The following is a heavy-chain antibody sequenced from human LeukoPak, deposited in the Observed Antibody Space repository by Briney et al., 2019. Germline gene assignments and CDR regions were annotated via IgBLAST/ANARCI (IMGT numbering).Heavy chain of an antibody. D-gene: IGHD4-17*01. V-gene: IGHV3-53*01. J-gene: IGHJ4*02. Sequence: GGSLRLSCAASGFTVSSNYMSWVCQAPGKGLEWVSVIYSGGTTYYADSVKGRFTISRDNSKNTLYLQMNSLRAEDTAVYHCAREAVTRNYFDYWGQGTLVTVSS. CDR1: GFTVSSNY. CDR2: IYSGGTT. CDR3: AREAVTRNYFDY.